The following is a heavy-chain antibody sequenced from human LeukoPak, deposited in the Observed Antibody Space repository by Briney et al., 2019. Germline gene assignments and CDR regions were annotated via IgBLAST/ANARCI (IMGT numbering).Heavy chain of an antibody. J-gene: IGHJ4*02. Sequence: GSLRLSCAASGFTFSSYAMSWVRQAPGKGLERVSAISGSGGSTYYADSVKGRFTISRDNSKNTLYLQMNSLRAEDTAVYYCARGVSQRGFNYYFDYWGQGTLVTVSS. CDR1: GFTFSSYA. CDR3: ARGVSQRGFNYYFDY. D-gene: IGHD1-1*01. V-gene: IGHV3-23*01. CDR2: ISGSGGST.